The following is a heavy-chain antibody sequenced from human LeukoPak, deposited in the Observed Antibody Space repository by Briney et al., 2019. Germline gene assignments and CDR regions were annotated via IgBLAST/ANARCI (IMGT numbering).Heavy chain of an antibody. V-gene: IGHV3-11*04. CDR2: ISSSGSTI. J-gene: IGHJ4*02. Sequence: PGGSLRLSCAASGFTFSDYYMSWIRQAPGKGLEWLSYISSSGSTIYYADSVKGRFTISRDNAKNSLSLHMNSLRAEDTAVYYCARCRDNWNYALDYWGQGTLVTVSS. CDR3: ARCRDNWNYALDY. D-gene: IGHD1-7*01. CDR1: GFTFSDYY.